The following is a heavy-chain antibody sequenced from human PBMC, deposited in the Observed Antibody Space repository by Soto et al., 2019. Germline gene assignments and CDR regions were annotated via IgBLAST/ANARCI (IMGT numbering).Heavy chain of an antibody. CDR1: GFTFSSYG. Sequence: GSLRLSCAASGFTFSSYGMHWVRQAPGKGLEWVAVISYDGSNKYYADSVKGRFTISRDNSKNTLYLQMNSLRAEDTAVYYCAKDEDIVVVPAAKSYYYYYGMDVWGQVTTVTAPS. D-gene: IGHD2-2*01. CDR3: AKDEDIVVVPAAKSYYYYYGMDV. CDR2: ISYDGSNK. J-gene: IGHJ6*02. V-gene: IGHV3-30*18.